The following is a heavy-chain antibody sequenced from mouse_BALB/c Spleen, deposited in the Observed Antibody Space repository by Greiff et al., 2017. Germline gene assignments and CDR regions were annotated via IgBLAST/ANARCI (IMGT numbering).Heavy chain of an antibody. D-gene: IGHD3-2*01. J-gene: IGHJ4*01. CDR1: GFNIKDYY. CDR2: IDPENGNT. Sequence: SGAELVRPGALVKLSCKASGFNIKDYYMHWVKQRPEQGLEWIGWIDPENGNTIYDPKFQGKASITADTSSNTAYLQLSSLTSEDTAVYYCARGDSSGYYAMDYWGQGTSVTVSS. CDR3: ARGDSSGYYAMDY. V-gene: IGHV14-1*02.